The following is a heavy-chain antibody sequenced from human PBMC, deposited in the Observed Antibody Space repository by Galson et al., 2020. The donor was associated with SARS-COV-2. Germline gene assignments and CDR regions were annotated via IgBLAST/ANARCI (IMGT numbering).Heavy chain of an antibody. CDR1: GGSISSRSYC. Sequence: SETLSLTCTVSGGSISSRSYCWGWLRQPPGKGLEWIGSICYSGNTYYNPSLKSRLTISVDTSKNQLSLKLSSVTAADTTVYYCARWGGANYPFDYWGHGTLVTVSS. D-gene: IGHD3-16*02. CDR2: ICYSGNT. J-gene: IGHJ4*01. V-gene: IGHV4-39*01. CDR3: ARWGGANYPFDY.